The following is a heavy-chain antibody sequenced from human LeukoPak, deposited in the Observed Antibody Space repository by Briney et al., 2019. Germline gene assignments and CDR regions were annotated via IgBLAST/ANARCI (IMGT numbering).Heavy chain of an antibody. Sequence: SETLSLTCTVSGGSISSFYWNWIRQPPGKGLEWVGYVFYSGNTNYNPSLGSRVTISEDMSKNQFSLNLNSLTAADTAVYYCARGLPGRDAFDVWGQGTVVTVSS. CDR1: GGSISSFY. CDR3: ARGLPGRDAFDV. V-gene: IGHV4-59*01. D-gene: IGHD3-16*01. J-gene: IGHJ3*01. CDR2: VFYSGNT.